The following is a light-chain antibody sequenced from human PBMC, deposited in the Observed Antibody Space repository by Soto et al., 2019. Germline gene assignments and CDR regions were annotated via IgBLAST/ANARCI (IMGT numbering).Light chain of an antibody. CDR3: QQYGSSPVT. CDR1: QSVSNNF. V-gene: IGKV3-20*01. J-gene: IGKJ5*01. Sequence: EIVLTQSPGTLSLSPGERATLSCRASQSVSNNFLAWYQQKPGQAPRLFIHGASTRASGIPDSFSGSGSGTDFILTISRLEPEDFAVYYCQQYGSSPVTFGQGTRLDIK. CDR2: GAS.